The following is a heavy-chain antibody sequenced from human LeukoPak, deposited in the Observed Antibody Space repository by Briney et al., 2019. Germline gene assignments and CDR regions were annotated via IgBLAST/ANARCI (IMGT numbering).Heavy chain of an antibody. D-gene: IGHD3-10*01. CDR3: ARVSGGSGSGPVDY. CDR2: IYNSVIT. J-gene: IGHJ4*02. CDR1: GGSIGSFH. Sequence: PSETLSLTCTVSGGSIGSFHWSWIRQPPGKGLEWIGYIYNSVITNSNPSLKSRVTMSVDTSKNQFSLKLGSQTAADTAIYYCARVSGGSGSGPVDYWGQGTLVTVSS. V-gene: IGHV4-59*01.